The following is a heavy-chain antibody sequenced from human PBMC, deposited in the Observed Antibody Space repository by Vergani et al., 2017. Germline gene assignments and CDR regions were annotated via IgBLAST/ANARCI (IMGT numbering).Heavy chain of an antibody. J-gene: IGHJ4*02. Sequence: QVQLQQWGAGLLKPSEILSLTCAVYGGSFSGYYWNWIRQPPGKGLEWIGEINDSGGTNYNPSLKSRVTISLDTSKNQFSLKLTSVTAADTALYWCARALVGGTPDNWGQGTLVTVSS. CDR2: INDSGGT. V-gene: IGHV4-34*01. CDR1: GGSFSGYY. D-gene: IGHD1-26*01. CDR3: ARALVGGTPDN.